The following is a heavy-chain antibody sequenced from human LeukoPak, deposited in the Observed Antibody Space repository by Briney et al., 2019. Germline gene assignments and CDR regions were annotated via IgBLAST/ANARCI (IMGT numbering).Heavy chain of an antibody. J-gene: IGHJ6*03. CDR3: AKDGDYVVNYYYYMDV. CDR2: IPYDGSNR. CDR1: GFTFSTYG. V-gene: IGHV3-30*02. Sequence: PGGSLRLSRAASGFTFSTYGMNWVRQAPGKGLEWVAFIPYDGSNRHYVDSVKGRFTISRDNSKNTLDLQMNSLRAEDTAVYYCAKDGDYVVNYYYYMDVWGKGTTVTVSS. D-gene: IGHD4-17*01.